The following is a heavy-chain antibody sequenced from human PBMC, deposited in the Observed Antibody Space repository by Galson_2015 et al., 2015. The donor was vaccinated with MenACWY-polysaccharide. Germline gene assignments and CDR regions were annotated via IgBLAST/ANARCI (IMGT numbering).Heavy chain of an antibody. Sequence: SVKVSCKVSGYTLTELSMHWVRQAPGKGLEWMGGFDPDDGKTICAQKFQGRVTMTADTSTDTAYMELTRLKYEDTAVYYCGTGLGVHYYVDFWGQGTLVTVAS. CDR2: FDPDDGKT. J-gene: IGHJ4*02. CDR1: GYTLTELS. D-gene: IGHD7-27*01. V-gene: IGHV1-24*01. CDR3: GTGLGVHYYVDF.